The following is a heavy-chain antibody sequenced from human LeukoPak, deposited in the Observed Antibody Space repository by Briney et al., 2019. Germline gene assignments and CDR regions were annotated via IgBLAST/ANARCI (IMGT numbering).Heavy chain of an antibody. CDR2: IYHSGST. Sequence: SETLSLTCAVSGGSVSSGGYSWSWIRQPPGKGLEWIGYIYHSGSTYYNPSLKSRVTISVDRSKNQFSLKLSSVTAADTAVYYCATYDYGDFRFDYWGQGTLVTVSS. J-gene: IGHJ4*02. CDR1: GGSVSSGGYS. D-gene: IGHD4-17*01. CDR3: ATYDYGDFRFDY. V-gene: IGHV4-30-2*01.